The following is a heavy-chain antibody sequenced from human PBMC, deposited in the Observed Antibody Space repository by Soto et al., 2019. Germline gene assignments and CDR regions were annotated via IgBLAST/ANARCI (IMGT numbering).Heavy chain of an antibody. J-gene: IGHJ5*02. D-gene: IGHD5-18*01. CDR3: ARDRGYSYGSNWLDP. V-gene: IGHV1-18*04. CDR2: ISAYNGNT. Sequence: QVQLVQSGAEVKKPGASVKVSCKASGYTFTSYGISWVRQAPGQGLEWMGWISAYNGNTNYAQKLQGRVTMTTDTSKSTAYMELRSRRSDDTAMYYCARDRGYSYGSNWLDPWGQGTLVTVSS. CDR1: GYTFTSYG.